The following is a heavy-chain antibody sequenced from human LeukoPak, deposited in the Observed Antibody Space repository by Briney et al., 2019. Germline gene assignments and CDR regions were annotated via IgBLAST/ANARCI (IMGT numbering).Heavy chain of an antibody. Sequence: SETLSLTCTVSGGSISSYYWSWIRQPPGKGLEWIGYIYYSGSTNYNPSLKSRVTISVDMSKNQFSLKMSSVTAADTALYYCARDGAVADYYYYYMDVWGKGTTVTISS. CDR3: ARDGAVADYYYYYMDV. V-gene: IGHV4-59*12. CDR2: IYYSGST. D-gene: IGHD6-19*01. J-gene: IGHJ6*03. CDR1: GGSISSYY.